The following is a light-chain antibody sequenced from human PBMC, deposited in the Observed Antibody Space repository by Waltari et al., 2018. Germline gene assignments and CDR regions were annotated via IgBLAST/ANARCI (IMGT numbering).Light chain of an antibody. J-gene: IGKJ4*02. CDR2: ETS. Sequence: DVQMTQSPSTLSASVGDRVTISCRTSQSISRSLAWYQQKPGTAPKLLIYETSTLNNGVPSRFSGSGSGTDFTLTISGLQPDDFATYYCLRYTSYFLSFGGGTRVEIK. CDR3: LRYTSYFLS. V-gene: IGKV1-5*03. CDR1: QSISRS.